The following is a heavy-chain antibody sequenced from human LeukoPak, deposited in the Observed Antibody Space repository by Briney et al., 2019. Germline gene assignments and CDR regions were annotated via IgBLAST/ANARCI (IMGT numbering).Heavy chain of an antibody. V-gene: IGHV7-4-1*02. CDR1: GYTFTSYA. Sequence: GASEKVFCKASGYTFTSYAMFWVRQAPGQGLEWMGWINTNTGNPTYAQCFTGRFVFSLDTSVSTAYLQISSLKAEDTAVYYCARRGYSYAVGYYFMDVWGKGTTVTVSS. CDR2: INTNTGNP. D-gene: IGHD5-18*01. J-gene: IGHJ6*03. CDR3: ARRGYSYAVGYYFMDV.